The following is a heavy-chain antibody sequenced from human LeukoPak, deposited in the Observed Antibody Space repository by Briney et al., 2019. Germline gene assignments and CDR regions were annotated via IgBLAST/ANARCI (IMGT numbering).Heavy chain of an antibody. CDR2: ISSSSTYV. V-gene: IGHV3-21*01. CDR3: ARVAGYCSSTTNCYFDY. Sequence: PGGSLRLTCATSGFTFSTYTTSWVRQAPGKGLEWVSSISSSSTYVYYADSVKGRFTISRDNAKNSLYLQMNSLRAEDTAVYYCARVAGYCSSTTNCYFDYWGQGTLVTVSS. D-gene: IGHD2/OR15-2a*01. CDR1: GFTFSTYT. J-gene: IGHJ4*02.